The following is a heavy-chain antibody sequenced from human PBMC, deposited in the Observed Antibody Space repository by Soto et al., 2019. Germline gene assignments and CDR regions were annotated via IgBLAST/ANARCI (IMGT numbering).Heavy chain of an antibody. D-gene: IGHD1-7*01. J-gene: IGHJ4*02. CDR3: AKDRWNYDYFDF. CDR1: VFTFSSCA. CDR2: ISGSGEST. Sequence: QTWGSLRISCASSVFTFSSCAMNWVGQAPGKGLEWVSTISGSGESTYYADSVKGRFTISRDNSKSTLYLQMNSLRAEDTAVYYCAKDRWNYDYFDFWGQGTMVTVSS. V-gene: IGHV3-23*01.